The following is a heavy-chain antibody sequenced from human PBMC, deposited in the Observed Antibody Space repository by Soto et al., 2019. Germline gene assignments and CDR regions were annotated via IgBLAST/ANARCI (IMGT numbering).Heavy chain of an antibody. Sequence: EVQLLESGGGLVQPGGSLRLSCAASGFTFSSYAVSWVRQAPGKGLEWVSTISGSGGSTYYADSVKGRFTISRDNSKNTVHLQMNSLRAEDTAVYYCAPVPYDFWSGYYPDYWGQGTLVTVSS. CDR1: GFTFSSYA. J-gene: IGHJ4*02. V-gene: IGHV3-23*01. CDR2: ISGSGGST. CDR3: APVPYDFWSGYYPDY. D-gene: IGHD3-3*01.